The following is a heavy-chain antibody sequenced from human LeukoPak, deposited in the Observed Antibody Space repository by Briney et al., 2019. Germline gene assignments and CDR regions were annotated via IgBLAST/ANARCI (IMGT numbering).Heavy chain of an antibody. J-gene: IGHJ3*02. D-gene: IGHD3-3*01. Sequence: SETLSLTCAVYGGSFSGYYWSWIRQPPGKGLEWIGEINHSGSTNYNPSLKSRVTISVDTSKNQFSLKLSSVTAADTAVYYCARARVVPTDAFDIWGQGTMVTVSS. V-gene: IGHV4-34*01. CDR1: GGSFSGYY. CDR2: INHSGST. CDR3: ARARVVPTDAFDI.